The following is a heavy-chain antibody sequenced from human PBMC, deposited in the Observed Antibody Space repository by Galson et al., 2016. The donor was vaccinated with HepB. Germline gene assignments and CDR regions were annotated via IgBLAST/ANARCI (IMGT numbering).Heavy chain of an antibody. Sequence: ETLSLTCTVSSDPVTSGTYYWSWVRQSPGKGLDWIGYIHDSGNTNYNPSIKSRVTISRDTSKNQFFLELTSVTAADTAVYYCAGDEGFYNGMDVWGQGTTVTVAS. CDR3: AGDEGFYNGMDV. J-gene: IGHJ6*02. CDR2: IHDSGNT. CDR1: SDPVTSGTYY. V-gene: IGHV4-61*01. D-gene: IGHD2-2*02.